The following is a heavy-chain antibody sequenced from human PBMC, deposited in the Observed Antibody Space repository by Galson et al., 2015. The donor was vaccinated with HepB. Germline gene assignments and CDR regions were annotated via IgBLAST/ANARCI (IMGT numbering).Heavy chain of an antibody. V-gene: IGHV3-30*03. CDR2: ISTDGTIK. CDR1: GFTFSYYG. J-gene: IGHJ6*03. CDR3: ARGSGGFERYCSSPSCPKPYYYYMEV. Sequence: SLRLSCAASGFTFSYYGMHWVRQTPGKGLEWVAAISTDGTIKNYVDSVQGRFIISRDNSRNTLYVQMNSLRAEDTAVYYCARGSGGFERYCSSPSCPKPYYYYMEVWGKGTTVTVSS. D-gene: IGHD2-2*01.